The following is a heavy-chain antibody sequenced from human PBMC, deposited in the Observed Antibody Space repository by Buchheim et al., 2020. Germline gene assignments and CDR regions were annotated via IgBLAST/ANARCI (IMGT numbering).Heavy chain of an antibody. CDR2: ISSSGSTI. V-gene: IGHV3-48*03. D-gene: IGHD6-13*01. Sequence: EVQLVESGGGLVQPGGSLRLSCAASGFTFSSYEMNWVRQAPGKGLEWVSYISSSGSTIYYADSVKGRFTISRDNAKNSLYLQMISLRTVDSAVDSGANDVLIAAAGDAWGQGTL. CDR1: GFTFSSYE. CDR3: ANDVLIAAAGDA. J-gene: IGHJ4*02.